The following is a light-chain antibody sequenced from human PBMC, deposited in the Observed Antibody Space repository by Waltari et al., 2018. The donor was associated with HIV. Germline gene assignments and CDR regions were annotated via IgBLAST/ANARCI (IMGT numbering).Light chain of an antibody. Sequence: QPALTHPASISGSPGQSITISCTRTPHAIGGYDFVSSYQQYPGQAPKVIIYEVTSRPSGVSSRFSASKSGNTASLTISHLQPADEADYFCTSASHGYTAPRVFGGGTRVTVL. V-gene: IGLV2-14*03. CDR1: PHAIGGYDF. CDR2: EVT. CDR3: TSASHGYTAPRV. J-gene: IGLJ2*01.